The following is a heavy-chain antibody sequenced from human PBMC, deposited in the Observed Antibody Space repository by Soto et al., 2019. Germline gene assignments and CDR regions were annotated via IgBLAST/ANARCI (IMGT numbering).Heavy chain of an antibody. V-gene: IGHV1-3*05. Sequence: QVQLVQSGAEEKKPGASVKVSCKASGYTFTSYAMHWVRQEPGQRLEWMGWINAGNGNTKYSQKFQGRVTITRDTSASTAYMELSSLRSEDPAVYYCASSIVVVTALDYWGQGTLVTVSS. CDR1: GYTFTSYA. J-gene: IGHJ4*02. CDR3: ASSIVVVTALDY. D-gene: IGHD2-21*02. CDR2: INAGNGNT.